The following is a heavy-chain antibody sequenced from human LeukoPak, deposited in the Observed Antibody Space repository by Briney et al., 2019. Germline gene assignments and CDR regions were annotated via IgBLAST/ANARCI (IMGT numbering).Heavy chain of an antibody. Sequence: PGGPLRLSCAASGFTFSSYAVNWVRQAPGKGLEWVSLITASGGSTYYADSVKGRFTISRDNSKNTLYLQMNSLRAEDTAVYYCAKAKPYSSSWYWDYWGQGTLVTVSS. CDR2: ITASGGST. CDR1: GFTFSSYA. D-gene: IGHD6-13*01. V-gene: IGHV3-23*01. CDR3: AKAKPYSSSWYWDY. J-gene: IGHJ4*02.